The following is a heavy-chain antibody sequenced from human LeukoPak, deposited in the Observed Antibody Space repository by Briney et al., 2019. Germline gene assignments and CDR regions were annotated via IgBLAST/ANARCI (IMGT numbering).Heavy chain of an antibody. CDR3: ARDSGYDSSGFFDY. J-gene: IGHJ4*02. D-gene: IGHD3-22*01. CDR1: GFTFSSYS. Sequence: PGGSLRLSCAASGFTFSSYSMNWVRQAPGKGLEWVSSISSSSSYIYYADSVKGRFTISRGNAKNSLYLQMNSLRAEDTAVYYCARDSGYDSSGFFDYWGQGTLVTVSS. CDR2: ISSSSSYI. V-gene: IGHV3-21*01.